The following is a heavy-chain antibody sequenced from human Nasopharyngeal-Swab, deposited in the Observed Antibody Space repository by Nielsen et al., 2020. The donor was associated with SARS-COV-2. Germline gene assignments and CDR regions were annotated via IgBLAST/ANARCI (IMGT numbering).Heavy chain of an antibody. D-gene: IGHD4-17*01. J-gene: IGHJ4*02. V-gene: IGHV4-59*01. Sequence: GSLRLSCTVSGCSISSYYWSWIRQPPGKGLEWIGYIYYSGSTNYNPSLKSRVTISVDTSKNQFSLKLSSVTAADTAVYYCARDYGDYSYFDYWGQGTLVTVSS. CDR2: IYYSGST. CDR1: GCSISSYY. CDR3: ARDYGDYSYFDY.